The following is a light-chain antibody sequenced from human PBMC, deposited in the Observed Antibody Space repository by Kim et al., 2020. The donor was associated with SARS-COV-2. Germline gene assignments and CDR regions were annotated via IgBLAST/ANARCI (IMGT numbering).Light chain of an antibody. CDR2: RNN. J-gene: IGLJ3*02. CDR1: SNNVGNQG. V-gene: IGLV10-54*04. CDR3: SAWDSSLSARV. Sequence: QAGLTQPPSVSKGLRQTATLTCTGNSNNVGNQGAAWLQQHQGHPPELLSYRNNNRPSGISERFSASRSGNTASLTITALQPEDEADYYCSAWDSSLSARVFGGGTQLTVL.